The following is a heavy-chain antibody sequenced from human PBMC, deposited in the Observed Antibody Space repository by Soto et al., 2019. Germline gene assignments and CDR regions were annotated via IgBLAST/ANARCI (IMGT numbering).Heavy chain of an antibody. J-gene: IGHJ6*02. D-gene: IGHD6-19*01. V-gene: IGHV3-21*01. CDR3: AGNIAVAGSLHGMDV. CDR1: GLTFSSYS. CDR2: ISSSSSYI. Sequence: GRSLRLSCAACGLTFSSYSMNWVRQAPGKGLEWVSSISSSSSYIYYADSVKGRFTISRDNAKNSLYLQMNSLRAEETAVYYCAGNIAVAGSLHGMDVWGQWTTVTVSS.